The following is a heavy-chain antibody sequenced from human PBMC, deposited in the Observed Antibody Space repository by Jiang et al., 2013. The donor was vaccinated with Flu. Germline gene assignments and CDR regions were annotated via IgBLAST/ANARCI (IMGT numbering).Heavy chain of an antibody. J-gene: IGHJ4*02. Sequence: TCTVSGGSIGSAEYYWGWIRQPPGKGLEWIGYMFHTGSTYYNPSLRSRLTMSLDTSKIQFSLKLESVTAADTAVYFCSRGSAASSGYDYWGQGTRVTVSS. CDR3: SRGSAASSGYDY. CDR2: MFHTGST. V-gene: IGHV4-30-4*01. CDR1: GGSIGSAEYY. D-gene: IGHD3-22*01.